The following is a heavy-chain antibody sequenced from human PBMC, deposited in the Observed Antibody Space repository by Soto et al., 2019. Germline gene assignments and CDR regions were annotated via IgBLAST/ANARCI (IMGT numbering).Heavy chain of an antibody. CDR3: AKGRGSSTSCIDS. J-gene: IGHJ4*02. V-gene: IGHV3-23*01. CDR2: ISGSGGST. CDR1: GFTFSSYA. Sequence: GGSLRLSCAASGFTFSSYALNWVRQAPGKGLEWVSGISGSGGSTCYADSVKGRFTISRDNSKNTLYLQMNSLRAEDTAVYYCAKGRGSSTSCIDSWGQGTLVTVSS. D-gene: IGHD2-2*01.